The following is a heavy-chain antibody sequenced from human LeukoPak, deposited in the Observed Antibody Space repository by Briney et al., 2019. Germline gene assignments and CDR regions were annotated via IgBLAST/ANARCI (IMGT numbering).Heavy chain of an antibody. D-gene: IGHD5-18*01. Sequence: SETLSLTCAVYGGSFSGYYWSWIRQPPGKGLEWIGEINHSGSTNYNPSLKSRVTISVDTSKNQFSLKLSSVTAADTAVYYCARFTALEFDPWGQGTLVTVSS. CDR1: GGSFSGYY. J-gene: IGHJ5*02. V-gene: IGHV4-34*01. CDR3: ARFTALEFDP. CDR2: INHSGST.